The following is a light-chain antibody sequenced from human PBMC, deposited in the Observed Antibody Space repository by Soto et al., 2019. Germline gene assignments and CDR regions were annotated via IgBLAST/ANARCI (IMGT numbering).Light chain of an antibody. J-gene: IGKJ1*01. CDR2: DAS. Sequence: DIQMAQSPSTLSASVVESVTITCRASQSIRYWVAWYQHNPGKAPKLLIYDASTLESGVPTRFSGSGSGTEFTLTISSLHPDDFATYYCQQYNMLSTFGQGTKVDIK. CDR3: QQYNMLST. V-gene: IGKV1-5*01. CDR1: QSIRYW.